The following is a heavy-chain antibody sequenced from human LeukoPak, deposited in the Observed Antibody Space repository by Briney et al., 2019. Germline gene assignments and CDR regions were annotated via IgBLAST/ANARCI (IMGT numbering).Heavy chain of an antibody. CDR3: VRDYYDFWSGYEGPFDY. CDR2: INPNSGGT. Sequence: ASVKVSCKASGYTFTGYYMHWVRQAPGQGLEWMGWINPNSGGTNYAQKFQGRVTMTRDTSISTAYMELSRLRSDDTAVYYCVRDYYDFWSGYEGPFDYWGQGTLVTVSS. J-gene: IGHJ4*02. V-gene: IGHV1-2*02. CDR1: GYTFTGYY. D-gene: IGHD3-3*01.